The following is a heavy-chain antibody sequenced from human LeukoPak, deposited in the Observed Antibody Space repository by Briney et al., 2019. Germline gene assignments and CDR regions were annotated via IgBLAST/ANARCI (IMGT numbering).Heavy chain of an antibody. CDR2: INPSGGST. V-gene: IGHV1-46*01. D-gene: IGHD2-21*02. CDR3: ARGGVVVTAMHAFDI. Sequence: ASVKASCKASGYTFTTYYMHWVRHPPGQGLEWMGIINPSGGSTSYAQKFQGRVTMTRDMSTSTVYMELSSLRSEDTAVYYCARGGVVVTAMHAFDIWGQGTMVTVSS. CDR1: GYTFTTYY. J-gene: IGHJ3*02.